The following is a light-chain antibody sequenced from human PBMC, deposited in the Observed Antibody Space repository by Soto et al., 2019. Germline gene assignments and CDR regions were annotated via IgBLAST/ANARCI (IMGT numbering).Light chain of an antibody. CDR3: GTWDISLDTVV. J-gene: IGLJ2*01. CDR2: DNH. CDR1: SSNIGNYY. Sequence: QSALTQPPSVSAAPGQKVTMSCSGGSSNIGNYYVSWYQVLPQTAPKLLIYDNHKRHSGIPDRFSGSKSGTSATLGITDLQTGDEAEYYCGTWDISLDTVVFGGGTKVTVL. V-gene: IGLV1-51*01.